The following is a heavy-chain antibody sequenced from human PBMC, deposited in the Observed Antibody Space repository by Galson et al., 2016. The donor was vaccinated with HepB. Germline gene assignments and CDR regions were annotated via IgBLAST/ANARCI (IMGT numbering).Heavy chain of an antibody. V-gene: IGHV7-4-1*02. D-gene: IGHD1-14*01. Sequence: SVKVSCKASGYTFSTYAVNWVRQAPGQGFEWMGWVNTNTGNPTYAQGFTGRFVFSLDTSVSTAYLQISSLKTEDTAIYYCSRTGRDPDGFYYFDSWGQGTLVTVSS. CDR3: SRTGRDPDGFYYFDS. CDR1: GYTFSTYA. CDR2: VNTNTGNP. J-gene: IGHJ4*02.